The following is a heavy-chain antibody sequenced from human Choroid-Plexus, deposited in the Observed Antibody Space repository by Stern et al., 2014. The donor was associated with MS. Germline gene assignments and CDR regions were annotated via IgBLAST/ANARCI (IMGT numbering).Heavy chain of an antibody. CDR2: ISYDGRK. D-gene: IGHD2/OR15-2a*01. V-gene: IGHV3-30*18. CDR1: GFSFSSFG. Sequence: VQLVESGGGVVQPGRPLRLSCAASGFSFSSFGMHWVRQAPGKGLEWAALISYDGRKDYADSVKGRFALSRDNSKNTLYLQMNSLRAEDTAVYYCAKDRQYLTFFSDFWGQGSLVTLSS. CDR3: AKDRQYLTFFSDF. J-gene: IGHJ4*02.